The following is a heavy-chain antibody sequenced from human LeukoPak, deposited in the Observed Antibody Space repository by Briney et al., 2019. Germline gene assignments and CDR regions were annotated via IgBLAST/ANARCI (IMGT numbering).Heavy chain of an antibody. CDR1: GYTFTSHY. D-gene: IGHD6-19*01. CDR2: IRPSGGST. J-gene: IGHJ4*02. V-gene: IGHV1-46*01. CDR3: ARDGVAGTYYFDY. Sequence: ASVKVSCKASGYTFTSHYIHWVRHAPGQGLEWMGMIRPSGGSTSYPQKFQGRVTMTRDTSTTTVYMELSSLRSEDTAVYFCARDGVAGTYYFDYWGQGTLVTVSS.